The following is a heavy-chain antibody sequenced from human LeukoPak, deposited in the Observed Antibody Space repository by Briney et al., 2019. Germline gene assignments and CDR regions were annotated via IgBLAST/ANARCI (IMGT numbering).Heavy chain of an antibody. V-gene: IGHV1-24*01. CDR1: GYTLTELS. Sequence: ASVKVPCKVSGYTLTELSMHWVRQAPRKGLEWMGGFDPEDGETIYAQKFQGRVTMTEDTSTDTAYMELSSLRSEDTAVYYCATCHWGYKDAFDIWGQGTMVTVSS. D-gene: IGHD7-27*01. CDR3: ATCHWGYKDAFDI. CDR2: FDPEDGET. J-gene: IGHJ3*02.